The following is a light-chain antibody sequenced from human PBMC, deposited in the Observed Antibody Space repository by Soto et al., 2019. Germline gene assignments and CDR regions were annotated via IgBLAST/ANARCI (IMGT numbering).Light chain of an antibody. J-gene: IGKJ4*01. V-gene: IGKV1-39*01. CDR2: AAS. Sequence: DIQMTQSPSSLSASVGDRVTITCRASQSISPYLNWYQQRPGKAPKHLIYAASSLQSGVPSRFSGSGSGTDFTLTISSVQPEDFATYYCQQSYTSLSFGGGTRVEIK. CDR1: QSISPY. CDR3: QQSYTSLS.